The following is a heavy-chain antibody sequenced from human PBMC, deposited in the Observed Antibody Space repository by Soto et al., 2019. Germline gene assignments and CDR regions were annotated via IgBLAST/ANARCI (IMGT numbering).Heavy chain of an antibody. Sequence: SVKVSCKASGGTFSSYAIHWVRQAPGQGLEWLGKIIPSYDRTNYAQKFQGRVTVTADTYTTTAYMELSSLRSDDTAVYYCARDPSNDYGGDTFDYWGQGTLVTVSS. CDR1: GGTFSSYA. V-gene: IGHV1-69*04. D-gene: IGHD4-17*01. CDR2: IIPSYDRT. CDR3: ARDPSNDYGGDTFDY. J-gene: IGHJ4*02.